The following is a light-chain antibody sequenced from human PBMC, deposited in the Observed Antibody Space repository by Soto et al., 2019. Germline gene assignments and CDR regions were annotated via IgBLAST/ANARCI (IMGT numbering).Light chain of an antibody. CDR2: GAS. Sequence: EIVLTQSPGTLSLSPGERATLSCRASQSVDRSYLAWYQQKPGQAPRLLMYGASSRATDIPDRFSGSGSGTDFTLTISRLEPEDVAMYYCQQYGRSPFTFGPGTKVDLK. CDR3: QQYGRSPFT. V-gene: IGKV3-20*01. CDR1: QSVDRSY. J-gene: IGKJ3*01.